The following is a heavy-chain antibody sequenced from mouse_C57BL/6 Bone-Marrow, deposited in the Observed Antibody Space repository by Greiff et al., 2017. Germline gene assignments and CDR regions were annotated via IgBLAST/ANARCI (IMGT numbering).Heavy chain of an antibody. V-gene: IGHV1-78*01. Sequence: QVQLQQSDAELVKPGASVKISCKVSGYTFTDHTIHWMKQRPEQGLEWIGYVYPRDGSTKYTEKFKGKATLTADKSSRTAYMQLNSLTSEDSAVYFCARGDYDGSSYSYWGQGTTLTVSS. CDR2: VYPRDGST. CDR1: GYTFTDHT. D-gene: IGHD1-1*01. J-gene: IGHJ2*01. CDR3: ARGDYDGSSYSY.